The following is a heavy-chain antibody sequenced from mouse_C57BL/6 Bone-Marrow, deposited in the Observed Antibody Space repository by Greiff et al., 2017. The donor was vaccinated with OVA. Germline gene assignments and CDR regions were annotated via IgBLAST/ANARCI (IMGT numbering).Heavy chain of an antibody. D-gene: IGHD1-1*01. CDR2: IWWDDDK. V-gene: IGHV8-8*01. CDR1: GFSLSTFGMG. J-gene: IGHJ1*03. Sequence: QVQLKVSGPGILQPSQTLSLTCSFSGFSLSTFGMGVGWIRQPSGKGLEWLAHIWWDDDKYYNPALKSRLTISKDTSKNQVFLKIANVDTADTATYYCARTSITTVVATGYFDVWGTGTTVTVSS. CDR3: ARTSITTVVATGYFDV.